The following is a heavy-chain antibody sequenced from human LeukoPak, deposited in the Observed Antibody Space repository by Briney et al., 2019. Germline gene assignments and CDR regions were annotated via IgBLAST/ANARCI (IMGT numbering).Heavy chain of an antibody. V-gene: IGHV3-66*01. D-gene: IGHD1-1*01. Sequence: GGSLRLSCTSSGFTFSDYYMSWVRQAPGKGLEWVSVIYSGGSTYYADSVKGRFTISRDNSKNTLYLQMNSLRAEDTAVYYCAIANDDYADYWGQGTLVTVSS. J-gene: IGHJ4*02. CDR2: IYSGGST. CDR1: GFTFSDYY. CDR3: AIANDDYADY.